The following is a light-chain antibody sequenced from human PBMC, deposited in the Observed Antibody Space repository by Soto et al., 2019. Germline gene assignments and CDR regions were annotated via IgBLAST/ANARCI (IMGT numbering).Light chain of an antibody. CDR3: AAWDDSLRVV. Sequence: QSVLTQPPSASGTPGQRVTISCSGSRSNIGSYYVYWYQQLPGTAPKLLISRNDQRPSGVPDRFSGSKSGTSASLAISGLRSEDEADYYCAAWDDSLRVVFGGGTKLTVL. CDR2: RND. CDR1: RSNIGSYY. V-gene: IGLV1-47*01. J-gene: IGLJ2*01.